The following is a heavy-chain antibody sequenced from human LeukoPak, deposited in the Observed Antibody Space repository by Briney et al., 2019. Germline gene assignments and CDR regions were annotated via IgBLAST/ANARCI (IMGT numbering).Heavy chain of an antibody. CDR1: GGSISSYY. Sequence: SETLSLTCTVSGGSISSYYWSWIRQPPGKGLEWIGYIYYSGSTYYNPSLKSRVTISVDTSKNQFSLKLSSVTAADTAVYYCARGKRVLRFLEWSLRAFDIWGQGTMVTVSS. D-gene: IGHD3-3*01. J-gene: IGHJ3*02. CDR2: IYYSGST. CDR3: ARGKRVLRFLEWSLRAFDI. V-gene: IGHV4-59*08.